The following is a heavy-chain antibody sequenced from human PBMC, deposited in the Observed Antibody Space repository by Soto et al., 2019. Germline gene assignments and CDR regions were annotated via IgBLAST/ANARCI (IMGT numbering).Heavy chain of an antibody. CDR1: GGTFSSYA. CDR3: ASRGVEMATIKRYYYGMDV. CDR2: IIPIFGTA. D-gene: IGHD5-12*01. V-gene: IGHV1-69*06. Sequence: SVKVSCKASGGTFSSYAISWVRQAPGQGLEWMGGIIPIFGTANYAQKFQGRVTITADKSTSTAYMELSSLRSEDVAVYYCASRGVEMATIKRYYYGMDVWGQGTTVTVSS. J-gene: IGHJ6*02.